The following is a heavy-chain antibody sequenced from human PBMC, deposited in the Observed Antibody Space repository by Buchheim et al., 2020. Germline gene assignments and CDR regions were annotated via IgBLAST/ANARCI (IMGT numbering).Heavy chain of an antibody. CDR2: TFYRSKWNN. V-gene: IGHV6-1*01. Sequence: QVQLPESGPGLVKPSQTLSLTCAISGDSVSSNSVTWNWIRQSPSRGLEWLGRTFYRSKWNNDYAVSVKSRITINPDTSKNQVSLQLNSVTPEDTAVYYCARRFRAAAGNWFDPWGQGTL. CDR3: ARRFRAAAGNWFDP. D-gene: IGHD6-13*01. CDR1: GDSVSSNSVT. J-gene: IGHJ5*02.